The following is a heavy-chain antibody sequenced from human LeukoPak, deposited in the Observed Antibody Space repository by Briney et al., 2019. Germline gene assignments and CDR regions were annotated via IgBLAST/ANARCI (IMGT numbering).Heavy chain of an antibody. CDR2: INPSGGST. CDR1: GYTFTSYY. CDR3: ARDYDILTGYYTNWFYP. D-gene: IGHD3-9*01. Sequence: ASVKVSCKASGYTFTSYYMHWVRQAPGQGLEWMGIINPSGGSTSYAQKFQGRVTMTRDTSTSTVYMELSSLRSEDTAVYYCARDYDILTGYYTNWFYPWGQGTLVTVSS. J-gene: IGHJ5*02. V-gene: IGHV1-46*01.